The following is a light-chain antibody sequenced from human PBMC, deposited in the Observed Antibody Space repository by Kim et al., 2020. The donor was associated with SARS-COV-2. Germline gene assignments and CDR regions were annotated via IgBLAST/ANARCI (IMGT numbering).Light chain of an antibody. Sequence: PGRAATFCSTGSNRIGKSFVFFSQHQQRPGHAPKLIINKGETGGSGVHHRFSGSGSGDTAALTGSGLQAEDEDHYYCSGDSVNSRLFGAGTQLTVL. CDR1: NRIGKSFVF. CDR3: SGDSVNSRL. CDR2: KGE. J-gene: IGLJ2*01. V-gene: IGLV2-8*01.